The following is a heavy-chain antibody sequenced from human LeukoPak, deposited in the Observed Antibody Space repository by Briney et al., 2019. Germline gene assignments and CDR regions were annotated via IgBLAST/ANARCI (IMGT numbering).Heavy chain of an antibody. CDR3: ASGVLSDYDSSGYYGFDY. J-gene: IGHJ4*02. Sequence: SETLSLTCTVSGGSISSYYWSWTRQPPGKGLEWIGYIYYRGSTNYNPSLKSRVTISVDTSKNQFSLKLSSVTAADTAVYYCASGVLSDYDSSGYYGFDYWGQGTLVTVSS. CDR1: GGSISSYY. D-gene: IGHD3-22*01. V-gene: IGHV4-59*01. CDR2: IYYRGST.